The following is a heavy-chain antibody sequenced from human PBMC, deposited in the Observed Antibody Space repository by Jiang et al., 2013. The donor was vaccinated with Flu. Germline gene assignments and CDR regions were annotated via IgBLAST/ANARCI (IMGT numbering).Heavy chain of an antibody. D-gene: IGHD3-10*01. CDR3: ARDYYGSGNYYTPFDY. CDR1: GGTFNNYA. CDR2: IIPISDTR. J-gene: IGHJ4*02. V-gene: IGHV1-69*06. Sequence: SGAEVKKPGSLVKVSCKASGGTFNNYAISWVRQVPGQGLEWMAGIIPISDTRNYAQKFQDRVTITADKSTGTAYMELSNLRSDDTAVYYCARDYYGSGNYYTPFDYWGQGPWSPSPQ.